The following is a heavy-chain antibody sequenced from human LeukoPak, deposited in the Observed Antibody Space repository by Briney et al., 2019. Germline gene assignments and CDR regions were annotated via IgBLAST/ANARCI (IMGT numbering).Heavy chain of an antibody. CDR1: GGTFISYA. J-gene: IGHJ6*04. V-gene: IGHV1-69*06. D-gene: IGHD2-21*02. Sequence: ASVKVSCKASGGTFISYATSWVRQAPGQGREWMGGIIPIFGTANYAQKFQGRVTITADKSTSTAYMELSSLRSEDTAVYYCARAWDCYGGYYYGMDVWGKGTTVTVSS. CDR3: ARAWDCYGGYYYGMDV. CDR2: IIPIFGTA.